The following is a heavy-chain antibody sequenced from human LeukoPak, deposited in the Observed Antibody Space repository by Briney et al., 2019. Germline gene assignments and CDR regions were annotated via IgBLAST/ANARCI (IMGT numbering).Heavy chain of an antibody. CDR1: GYTFTSYY. CDR2: INPSGGST. D-gene: IGHD2-15*01. Sequence: ASVKVSCKASGYTFTSYYMHWVRQAPGQGLEWMGIINPSGGSTSYAQKFQGRVTMTRDTSTSTVYMELSSLRSEDTAVYYCARFSVAATDFDYWGQGTLVTASS. CDR3: ARFSVAATDFDY. V-gene: IGHV1-46*01. J-gene: IGHJ4*02.